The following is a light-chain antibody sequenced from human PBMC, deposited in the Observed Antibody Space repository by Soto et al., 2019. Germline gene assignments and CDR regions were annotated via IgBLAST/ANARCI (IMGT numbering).Light chain of an antibody. V-gene: IGKV1-5*03. Sequence: DIQMTQSPSTLSASVGDRVTITCRASQSIDSWLAWYQQKPGKAPKLLISQASFLESGVPSRFSGIESGTEFTLTISSLQHDDFATYYCQQYKSYSRTFGQGTKVDIK. CDR1: QSIDSW. CDR3: QQYKSYSRT. J-gene: IGKJ1*01. CDR2: QAS.